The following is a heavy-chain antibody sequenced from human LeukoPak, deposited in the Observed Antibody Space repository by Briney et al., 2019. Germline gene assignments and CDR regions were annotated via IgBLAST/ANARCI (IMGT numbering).Heavy chain of an antibody. Sequence: SETLSLTCTVSGGSISSYYWSWVRQPAGKGLEWIGRIYSSGSTNYNPSLKSRVAISVDTSKNQFSLSLSSVTAADTAVYYCARITFVVEGCGMDVWGQGTTVTVSS. CDR3: ARITFVVEGCGMDV. J-gene: IGHJ6*02. CDR1: GGSISSYY. V-gene: IGHV4-4*07. CDR2: IYSSGST. D-gene: IGHD2-21*01.